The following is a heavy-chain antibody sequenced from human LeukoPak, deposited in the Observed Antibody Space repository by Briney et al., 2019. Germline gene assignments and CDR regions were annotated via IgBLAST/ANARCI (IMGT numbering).Heavy chain of an antibody. V-gene: IGHV4-59*01. CDR3: ARGSRYYFDY. J-gene: IGHJ4*02. CDR2: IYYSGST. CDR1: GGSISSYY. D-gene: IGHD3-10*01. Sequence: PSETLSLTCTVSGGSISSYYWSWIWQPPGKGLEWIGYIYYSGSTNYNPSLKSRVTISVDTSKNQFSLRLSSVTAADTAVYYCARGSRYYFDYWGQGTLVTVSS.